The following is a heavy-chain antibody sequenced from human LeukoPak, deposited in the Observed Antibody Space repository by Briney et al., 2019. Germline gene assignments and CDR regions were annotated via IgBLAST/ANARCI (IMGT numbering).Heavy chain of an antibody. V-gene: IGHV3-9*01. Sequence: PGGSLRLSCEASGFTFSSYSMNWVRQAPGKGLEWVSGISWNSGSIGYADSVKGRFTISRDNAKNSLYLQMNSLRAEDTALYYCAKVGYSSSWYSDYYFDYWGQGTLVTVSS. D-gene: IGHD6-13*01. J-gene: IGHJ4*02. CDR1: GFTFSSYS. CDR3: AKVGYSSSWYSDYYFDY. CDR2: ISWNSGSI.